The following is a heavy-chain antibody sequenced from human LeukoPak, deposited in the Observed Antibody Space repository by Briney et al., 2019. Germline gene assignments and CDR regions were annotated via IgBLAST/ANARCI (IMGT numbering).Heavy chain of an antibody. J-gene: IGHJ4*02. CDR1: GFTFSSYA. CDR3: ANYDSSGYHYVAFAY. D-gene: IGHD3-22*01. CDR2: ISGSGGST. V-gene: IGHV3-23*01. Sequence: GGSLRLSCAASGFTFSSYAMNWVRQAPGKGLEWVSAISGSGGSTYYADSVKGRFTISRDNSKNTLYLQMNSLRAEDTAVYYCANYDSSGYHYVAFAYWGQGTLVTVSS.